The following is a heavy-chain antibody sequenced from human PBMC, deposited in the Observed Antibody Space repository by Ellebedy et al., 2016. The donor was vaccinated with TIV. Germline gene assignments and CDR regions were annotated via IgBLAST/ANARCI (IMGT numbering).Heavy chain of an antibody. CDR3: ASRAYGDNVRS. D-gene: IGHD4-17*01. Sequence: GESLKISCAASGFTFRSYEMFWVRQAPGKGLECVSYITSSGSTVDYADSVKGRFTISRDTARMSLFLQMNSLRAEDTAVYYCASRAYGDNVRSWGQGTLVTVSS. CDR1: GFTFRSYE. CDR2: ITSSGSTV. V-gene: IGHV3-48*03. J-gene: IGHJ5*02.